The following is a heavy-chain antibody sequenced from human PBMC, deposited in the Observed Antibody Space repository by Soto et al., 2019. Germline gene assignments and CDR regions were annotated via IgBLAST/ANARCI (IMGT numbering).Heavy chain of an antibody. D-gene: IGHD2-15*01. CDR2: IYYSGST. CDR1: GGSISSYY. V-gene: IGHV4-59*08. Sequence: QVQLQESGPGLVKPSETLSLTCTVSGGSISSYYWSWIRQPPGKGLEWIGYIYYSGSTNYNPSLKSRVTISVDTSKNQFSLKLSSVTAADTALYYCASSDCSGGSCYSRKFDYWGQGTLVTVSS. CDR3: ASSDCSGGSCYSRKFDY. J-gene: IGHJ4*02.